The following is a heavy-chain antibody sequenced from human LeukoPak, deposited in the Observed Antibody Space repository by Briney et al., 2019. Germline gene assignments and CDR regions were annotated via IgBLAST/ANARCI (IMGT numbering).Heavy chain of an antibody. D-gene: IGHD2-21*01. CDR1: GFTFGDYA. V-gene: IGHV3-9*01. J-gene: IGHJ6*02. CDR3: AKGFRRSPSGMDV. Sequence: GGSLRLSCAASGFTFGDYAMHWVRQAPGKGLEWVSTISWNSGSIGYADSVKGRFTISRDNANNSLYLQMNSLRAEDTAFYYCAKGFRRSPSGMDVWGQGTTVTVSS. CDR2: ISWNSGSI.